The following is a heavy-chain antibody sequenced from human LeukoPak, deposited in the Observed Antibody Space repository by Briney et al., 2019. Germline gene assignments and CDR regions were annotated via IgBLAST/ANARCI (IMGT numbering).Heavy chain of an antibody. Sequence: SVKVSCKASGGTFSSYAISWVRQAPGQGLEWMGGIIPIFGTANYAQKFQGRVTITADESTSTAYMELSSLRSEDTAVYYCAREKGSWGVFDYWGQGTLVTVSS. CDR2: IIPIFGTA. D-gene: IGHD1-26*01. V-gene: IGHV1-69*01. CDR3: AREKGSWGVFDY. J-gene: IGHJ4*02. CDR1: GGTFSSYA.